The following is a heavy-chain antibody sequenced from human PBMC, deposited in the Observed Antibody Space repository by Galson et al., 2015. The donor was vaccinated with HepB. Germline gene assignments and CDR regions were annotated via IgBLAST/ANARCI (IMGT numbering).Heavy chain of an antibody. J-gene: IGHJ4*02. CDR3: ARDKRSGLGDGYNPPNYLDY. Sequence: SVKVSCKASGYTFTTYDMHWVRQAPGQRLEWMGWVNTDKGNTKYSQRFQDRVTITRDTSASTAYMELSSLRSEDTAVFYCARDKRSGLGDGYNPPNYLDYWGQGTLVTVSS. V-gene: IGHV1-3*04. CDR2: VNTDKGNT. D-gene: IGHD5-24*01. CDR1: GYTFTTYD.